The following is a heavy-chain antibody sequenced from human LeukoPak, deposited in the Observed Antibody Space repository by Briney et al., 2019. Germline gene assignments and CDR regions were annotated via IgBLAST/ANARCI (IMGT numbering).Heavy chain of an antibody. Sequence: SETLSLTCAVYGGSFSGYYWSWIRQPPGKGLEWIGEINHSGSTNYNPSLKSRVTISVDTSKNQFSLKLSSVTAADTAVYYCARRRRARNKKYYYGSGPFSTWGQGTLVTVSS. CDR1: GGSFSGYY. CDR3: ARRRRARNKKYYYGSGPFST. D-gene: IGHD3-10*01. CDR2: INHSGST. V-gene: IGHV4-34*01. J-gene: IGHJ5*02.